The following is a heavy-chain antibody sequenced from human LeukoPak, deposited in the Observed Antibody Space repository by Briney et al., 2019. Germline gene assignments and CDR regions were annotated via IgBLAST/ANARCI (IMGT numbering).Heavy chain of an antibody. CDR1: GGSMSSYY. D-gene: IGHD1-26*01. Sequence: PSRTLSLTCTVSGGSMSSYYWSWIRQPPEKGLEWIGYIYYSGSTNYNPSLKSRVTISVDTSKNQFSLKLSSVTAADTAVYYCARSGSLVPFDIWGQGTMVTVSS. V-gene: IGHV4-59*01. J-gene: IGHJ3*02. CDR2: IYYSGST. CDR3: ARSGSLVPFDI.